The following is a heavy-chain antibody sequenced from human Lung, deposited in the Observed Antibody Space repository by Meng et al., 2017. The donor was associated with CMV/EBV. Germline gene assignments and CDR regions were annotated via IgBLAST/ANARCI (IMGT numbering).Heavy chain of an antibody. CDR3: AGGYCSSTSCYNVYGMDV. CDR2: IIPIFGTA. D-gene: IGHD2-2*02. CDR1: GGTFSSYA. Sequence: SVXVSXKASGGTFSSYAISWVRQAPGQGLEWMGGIIPIFGTANYAQKFQGRVTITTDESTSTAYMELSSLRSEDTAVYYCAGGYCSSTSCYNVYGMDVWXQRTTVTVSS. V-gene: IGHV1-69*05. J-gene: IGHJ6*01.